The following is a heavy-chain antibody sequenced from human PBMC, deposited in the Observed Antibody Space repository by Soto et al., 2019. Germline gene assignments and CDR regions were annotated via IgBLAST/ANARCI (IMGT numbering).Heavy chain of an antibody. Sequence: SETLSLTCAFYGGSFSGYYWSWIRQHPGKGLEWIGYIDYSGSTYYNPSLKSRVTISVDTSKNQFSLKLSSVTAADTAVYYCARGRRSSGRHDAFDIWGQGTMVTVSS. D-gene: IGHD3-22*01. CDR1: GGSFSGYY. CDR2: IDYSGST. CDR3: ARGRRSSGRHDAFDI. V-gene: IGHV4-31*11. J-gene: IGHJ3*02.